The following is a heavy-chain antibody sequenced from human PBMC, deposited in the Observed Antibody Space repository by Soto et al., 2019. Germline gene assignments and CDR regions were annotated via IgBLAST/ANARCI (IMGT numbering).Heavy chain of an antibody. D-gene: IGHD1-26*01. Sequence: CLRLSCAAPGFTFSSYCMHWVRQAPGKGLEWVAVISYDGSNKYYADSVKGRFTISRDNSKNTLYLQMNSLRAEDTAVYYCAKDGPPTSIADSGGYYYYYGMDVWGQGTTVTVSS. CDR3: AKDGPPTSIADSGGYYYYYGMDV. J-gene: IGHJ6*02. CDR2: ISYDGSNK. V-gene: IGHV3-30*18. CDR1: GFTFSSYC.